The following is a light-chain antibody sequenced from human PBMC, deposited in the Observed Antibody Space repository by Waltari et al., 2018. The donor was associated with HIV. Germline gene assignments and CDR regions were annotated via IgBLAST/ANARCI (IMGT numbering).Light chain of an antibody. CDR3: QQYYSTPPT. CDR1: QSVLHNSNNKSY. V-gene: IGKV4-1*01. Sequence: DIVMTQSPDSLGVSLGERATITCKSSQSVLHNSNNKSYIAWYQQKPGQPPKLLLYWAATRESGVPDRFSGSGDGTDFTLTGSSMQAEDVSVFYWQQYYSTPPTFGQGTKVEI. CDR2: WAA. J-gene: IGKJ1*01.